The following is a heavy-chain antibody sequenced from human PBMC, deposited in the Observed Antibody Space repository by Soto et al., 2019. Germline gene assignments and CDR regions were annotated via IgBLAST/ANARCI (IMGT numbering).Heavy chain of an antibody. CDR1: GFTCSDYY. CDR3: ARLYGSGSPTNYYYYRMDV. D-gene: IGHD3-10*01. Sequence: PGGSLRLSCAASGFTCSDYYITWIRQAPGKGLEWLSYTSRSNSHTIYAESVKGRFTISRDNSQKTMFLQINSLRAEDTALYYCARLYGSGSPTNYYYYRMDVWGQGTTVTVSS. J-gene: IGHJ6*02. V-gene: IGHV3-11*03. CDR2: TSRSNSHT.